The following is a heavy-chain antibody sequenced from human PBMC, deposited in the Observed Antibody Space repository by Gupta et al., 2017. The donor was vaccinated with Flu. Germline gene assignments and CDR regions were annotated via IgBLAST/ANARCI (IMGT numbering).Heavy chain of an antibody. CDR1: GVTFSSYA. Sequence: QVQLVQSGAEVKKPGSSVTVSCKASGVTFSSYAINWVRQAPGQGLALMGGIIPVFGPTNYAQKFQGRVTITADESTSTAYMELSSLRSEDTAVYYCARKGGGHCSGGTCYSFDYWGQGTLVTVSS. J-gene: IGHJ4*02. V-gene: IGHV1-69*01. CDR2: IIPVFGPT. CDR3: ARKGGGHCSGGTCYSFDY. D-gene: IGHD2-15*01.